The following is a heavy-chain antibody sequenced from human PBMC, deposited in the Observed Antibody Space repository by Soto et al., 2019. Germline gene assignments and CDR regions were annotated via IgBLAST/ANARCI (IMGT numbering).Heavy chain of an antibody. V-gene: IGHV4-61*08. CDR1: GGSISSGGYY. Sequence: PSETLSLTCTVSGGSISSGGYYWSWIRQHPGKGLEWIGYIYYSGSTNYNPSLKSRVTISVDTSKNQFSLKLSSVTAADTAVYYCVCIAARPEQDYYYYYYMDVWGKGTTVTVSS. J-gene: IGHJ6*03. D-gene: IGHD6-6*01. CDR3: VCIAARPEQDYYYYYYMDV. CDR2: IYYSGST.